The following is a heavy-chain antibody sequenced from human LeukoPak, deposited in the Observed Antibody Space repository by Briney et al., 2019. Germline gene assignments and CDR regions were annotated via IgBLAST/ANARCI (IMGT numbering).Heavy chain of an antibody. Sequence: GGSLRLSCAASGFTFSSYSMNWVRQAPGKGLEWVSSIXXXSXYIYYADSVKXRFTISRDNAKNSLYLQMNSLRAEDTAVYYCARXRXXTQXXXDSSGSEXMDVWGKGTTVTVSS. J-gene: IGHJ6*03. V-gene: IGHV3-21*01. CDR1: GFTFSSYS. CDR3: ARXRXXTQXXXDSSGSEXMDV. D-gene: IGHD3-22*01. CDR2: IXXXSXYI.